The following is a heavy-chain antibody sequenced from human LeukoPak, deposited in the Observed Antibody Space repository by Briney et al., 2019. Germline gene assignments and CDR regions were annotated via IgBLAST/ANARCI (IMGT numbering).Heavy chain of an antibody. J-gene: IGHJ5*02. D-gene: IGHD3-10*01. Sequence: PSETLSLTCAVSGGSISSSNWWSWVRQPPGKGLEWIGEIYHSGSTNYNPSLKSRVTISVDKSKNQFSLKLSSVTAADTAVYYCARGSRVRGVDNWFDPWGQGTLVTVSS. V-gene: IGHV4-4*02. CDR3: ARGSRVRGVDNWFDP. CDR2: IYHSGST. CDR1: GGSISSSNW.